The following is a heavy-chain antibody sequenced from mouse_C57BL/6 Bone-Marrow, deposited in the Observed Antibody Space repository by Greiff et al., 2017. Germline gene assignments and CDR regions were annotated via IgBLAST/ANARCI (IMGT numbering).Heavy chain of an antibody. V-gene: IGHV1-55*01. CDR2: IYPGSGST. Sequence: QVQLQQPGAELVKPGASVTMSCKASGYTFTSYWITWVKQRPGQGLEWIGDIYPGSGSTNYNEKFKSKATLTVDTSSSTAYMQLSSLTSEDSAVYYGARWGHYYGSSYPWFAYWGQGTLVTVAA. CDR1: GYTFTSYW. D-gene: IGHD1-1*01. J-gene: IGHJ3*01. CDR3: ARWGHYYGSSYPWFAY.